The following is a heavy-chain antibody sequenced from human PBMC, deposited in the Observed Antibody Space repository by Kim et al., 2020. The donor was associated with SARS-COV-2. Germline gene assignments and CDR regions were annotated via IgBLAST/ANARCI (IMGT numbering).Heavy chain of an antibody. J-gene: IGHJ5*02. Sequence: ASVKVSCKVSGYTFDTFSLYWLRQAPGQRFEWMGWINGGNGNTRYSQNFQGRVIFTRDTSATTAYMELTSLTFKDTAVYYCAREGSGSYNWLDPWGQGTL. V-gene: IGHV1-3*01. CDR2: INGGNGNT. CDR3: AREGSGSYNWLDP. CDR1: GYTFDTFS. D-gene: IGHD3-10*01.